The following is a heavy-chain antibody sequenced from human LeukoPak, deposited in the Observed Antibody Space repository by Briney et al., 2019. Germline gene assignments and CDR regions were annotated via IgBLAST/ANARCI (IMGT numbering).Heavy chain of an antibody. CDR1: GFTFRSYN. CDR3: TAPAKAAGYDFWGGYSAPFYYYYMDV. V-gene: IGHV3-15*01. J-gene: IGHJ6*03. D-gene: IGHD3-3*01. Sequence: GGSLRLSCAASGFTFRSYNMNWVRQAPGKGVEWVGRIKSKTDGGTTDYAAPVKGRFTISRDDSKNTLYLQMNSLKTEDTAVYYCTAPAKAAGYDFWGGYSAPFYYYYMDVWGKGTTVTVSS. CDR2: IKSKTDGGTT.